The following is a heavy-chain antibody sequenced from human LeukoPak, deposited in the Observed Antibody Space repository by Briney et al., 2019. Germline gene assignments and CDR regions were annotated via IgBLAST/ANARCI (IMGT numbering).Heavy chain of an antibody. CDR2: IYTSGST. V-gene: IGHV4-4*07. Sequence: PSETLSLTCTVSGGSISSYYWSWIRQPAGKGLEWIGRIYTSGSTNYNPSLKSRVTMSVDTSKNQFSLKLSSVTAADTAVYYCATAYCSSTSCYLSQDAFDIWGQGAMVTVSS. CDR1: GGSISSYY. J-gene: IGHJ3*02. CDR3: ATAYCSSTSCYLSQDAFDI. D-gene: IGHD2-2*01.